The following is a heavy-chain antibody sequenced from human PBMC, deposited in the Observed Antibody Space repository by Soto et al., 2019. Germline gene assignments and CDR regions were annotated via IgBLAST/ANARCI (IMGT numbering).Heavy chain of an antibody. Sequence: EVQLVESGGGLVQPGGSLRLSCAASGFTFSSYWMHWVRQAPGKGLVWVSRINSDGSSKSYADSVKGRFTISRDNAKNPLYLQMNSLRAEDTAVYSCARDRGWYCSGGSCYSDWGQGTLVTVSS. CDR1: GFTFSSYW. D-gene: IGHD2-15*01. CDR3: ARDRGWYCSGGSCYSD. J-gene: IGHJ4*02. CDR2: INSDGSSK. V-gene: IGHV3-74*01.